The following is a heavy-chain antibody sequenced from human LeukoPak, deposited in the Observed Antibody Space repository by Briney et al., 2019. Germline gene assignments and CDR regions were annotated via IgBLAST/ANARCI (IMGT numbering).Heavy chain of an antibody. D-gene: IGHD3-10*01. V-gene: IGHV3-66*02. Sequence: GGSLRLSCAASGFTVSSNYMSWVRQAPGKGLEWVSVIYSGGSTYYADSVKGRFTISGNNSKNTLYLQMNSLRAEDTAVYYCASDVGRVDAFDIWGQGTMVTVSS. CDR3: ASDVGRVDAFDI. CDR2: IYSGGST. CDR1: GFTVSSNY. J-gene: IGHJ3*02.